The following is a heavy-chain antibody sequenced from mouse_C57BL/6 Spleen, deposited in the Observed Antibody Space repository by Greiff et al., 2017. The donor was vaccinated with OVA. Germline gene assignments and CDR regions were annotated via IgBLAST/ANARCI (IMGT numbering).Heavy chain of an antibody. V-gene: IGHV5-4*01. J-gene: IGHJ4*01. Sequence: EVHLVESGGGLVKPGGSLKLSCAASGFTFSSYAMSWVRQTPEKRLEWVATISDGGSYTYYPDNVKGRFTISRDNAKNNLYLQMSHLKSEDTAMYYCARVGDAYAMDYWGQGTSVTVSS. CDR2: ISDGGSYT. CDR3: ARVGDAYAMDY. CDR1: GFTFSSYA. D-gene: IGHD3-3*01.